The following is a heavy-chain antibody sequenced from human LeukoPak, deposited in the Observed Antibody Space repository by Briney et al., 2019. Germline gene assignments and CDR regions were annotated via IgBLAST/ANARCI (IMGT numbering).Heavy chain of an antibody. V-gene: IGHV3-23*01. CDR1: GFTFSSYG. CDR3: AKESGATWNIDS. J-gene: IGHJ4*02. CDR2: ISGSGGST. D-gene: IGHD1/OR15-1a*01. Sequence: PGGSLRLSCAASGFTFSSYGMSWVRQAPGKGLEWVSAISGSGGSTYYTDPVKGRFTISRDNFKNTLSLQMSNLRAEGTAVYYCAKESGATWNIDSWGQGTLVTVSS.